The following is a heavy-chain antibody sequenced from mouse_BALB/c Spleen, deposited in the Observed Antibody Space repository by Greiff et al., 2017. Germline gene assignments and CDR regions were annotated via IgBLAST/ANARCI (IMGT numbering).Heavy chain of an antibody. V-gene: IGHV1-7*01. Sequence: QVQLQQSGAELAKPGASVKMSCKASGYTFTSYWMHWVKQRPGQGLEWTGYINPSTGYTEYNQKFKDKATLTADKSSSTAYMQLSSLTSEDSAVYYCARYGNYLYAMDYWGQGTSVTVSS. J-gene: IGHJ4*01. CDR1: GYTFTSYW. CDR3: ARYGNYLYAMDY. D-gene: IGHD2-1*01. CDR2: INPSTGYT.